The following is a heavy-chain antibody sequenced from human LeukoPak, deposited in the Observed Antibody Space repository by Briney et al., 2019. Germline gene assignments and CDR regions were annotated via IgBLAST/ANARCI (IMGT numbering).Heavy chain of an antibody. D-gene: IGHD3-10*01. CDR3: ARDRSSLGLWFGELRN. Sequence: GGSLRLSCAASGFTFSSYNMNWVRQAPGKGLEWVSYISSSSSTIYYADSVKGRFTISRDNVKNSLHLQMNSLRAEDTAVYYCARDRSSLGLWFGELRNWGQGTLVTVSS. CDR2: ISSSSSTI. CDR1: GFTFSSYN. J-gene: IGHJ4*02. V-gene: IGHV3-48*01.